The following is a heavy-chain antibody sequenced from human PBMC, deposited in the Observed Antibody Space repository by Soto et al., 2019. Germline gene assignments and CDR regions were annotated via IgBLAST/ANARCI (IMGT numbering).Heavy chain of an antibody. CDR2: MYSGGGT. J-gene: IGHJ4*02. D-gene: IGHD3-16*01. CDR1: GFSVNNY. Sequence: HPGGSLRLSCAASGFSVNNYMSWVRQAPGKGLEWVSVMYSGGGTWYTDSVKGRFTISRDNSKNTLYLQMNSLRAEDTALYYCAGAPSALYDYWGQGTLVTVSS. V-gene: IGHV3-53*01. CDR3: AGAPSALYDY.